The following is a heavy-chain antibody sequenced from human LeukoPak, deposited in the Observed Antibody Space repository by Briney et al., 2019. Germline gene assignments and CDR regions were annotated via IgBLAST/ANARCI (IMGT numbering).Heavy chain of an antibody. Sequence: PGGSLRLSCAASGFNFGEFWMAWVRQTPGMGLEWVADIKEDGSESFYVDSVKGRFTISRDNAKNTLYLQMNSLRAEDTAVYYCARGPLLRFFLPDYWGQGTLVTVSS. CDR3: ARGPLLRFFLPDY. D-gene: IGHD3-3*01. CDR1: GFNFGEFW. J-gene: IGHJ4*02. V-gene: IGHV3-7*01. CDR2: IKEDGSES.